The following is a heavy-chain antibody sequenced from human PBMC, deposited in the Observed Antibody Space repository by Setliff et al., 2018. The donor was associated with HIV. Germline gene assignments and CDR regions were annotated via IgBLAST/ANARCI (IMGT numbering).Heavy chain of an antibody. V-gene: IGHV4-38-2*01. CDR1: GYSFSSCYY. D-gene: IGHD4-17*01. CDR3: ARRIYGNNPYFDY. J-gene: IGHJ4*02. Sequence: SETLSLTCVVSGYSFSSCYYWVWIRQPPGKGLEWIGSIYHNGITYYNPSLKIRVTISVDTSQNQFSLKLSAVTAADTAIYYCARRIYGNNPYFDYWSQETLVTVSS. CDR2: IYHNGIT.